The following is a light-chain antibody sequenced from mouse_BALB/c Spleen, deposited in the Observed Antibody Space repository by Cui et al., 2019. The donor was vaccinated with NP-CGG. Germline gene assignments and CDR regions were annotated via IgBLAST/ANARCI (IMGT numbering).Light chain of an antibody. CDR1: TGTVTTSNY. Sequence: QPVVTQESALTTSPGETVTLTCRSSTGTVTTSNYANWVQENPDHLFTGLIGGTNNRAPGIPARFSGSLIGDKAALTITGAQTEDEAIYFCALWYSNHWVFGGGTKLTVL. J-gene: IGLJ1*01. CDR2: GTN. V-gene: IGLV1*01. CDR3: ALWYSNHWV.